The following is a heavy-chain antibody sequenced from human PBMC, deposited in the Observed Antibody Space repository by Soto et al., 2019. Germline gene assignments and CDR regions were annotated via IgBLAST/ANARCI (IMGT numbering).Heavy chain of an antibody. CDR1: GGSISSSSYY. Sequence: PSETLSLTCTVSGGSISSSSYYWGWIRQPSGKGLEWIGSIYYSGSTYYNPSLKSRVTISVDTSKNQFSLKLSSVTAADTAVYYCASEAHPTGYDYVWGSYRYHFDYWGQGTLVTVSS. J-gene: IGHJ4*02. V-gene: IGHV4-39*01. CDR3: ASEAHPTGYDYVWGSYRYHFDY. CDR2: IYYSGST. D-gene: IGHD3-16*02.